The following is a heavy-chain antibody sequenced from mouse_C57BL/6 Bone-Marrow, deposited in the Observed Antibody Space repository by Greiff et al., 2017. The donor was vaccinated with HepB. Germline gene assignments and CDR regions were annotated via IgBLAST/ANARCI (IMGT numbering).Heavy chain of an antibody. CDR1: GYTFTDYY. D-gene: IGHD1-1*01. V-gene: IGHV1-76*01. Sequence: VKLVESGAELVRPGASVKLSCKASGYTFTDYYINWGKQRPGQGLEWIARIYPGSGNTYYNEKFKGKATLTAEKSSSTAYMQLSSLTSEDSAVYFCARGDYYGSWYFDVWGTGTTVTVSS. CDR2: IYPGSGNT. J-gene: IGHJ1*03. CDR3: ARGDYYGSWYFDV.